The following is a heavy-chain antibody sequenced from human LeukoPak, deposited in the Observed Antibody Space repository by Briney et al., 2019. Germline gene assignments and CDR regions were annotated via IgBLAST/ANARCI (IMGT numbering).Heavy chain of an antibody. CDR3: ARDHSPWLAFDY. Sequence: SETLSLTCTVSGGSISSSSYYWGWIRQPPGKGLEWIGSIYYSGSTHYNPSLKSRVTISVDTSKNQFSLKLSSVTAADTAVYYCARDHSPWLAFDYWGQGTLVTVSS. CDR1: GGSISSSSYY. CDR2: IYYSGST. V-gene: IGHV4-39*07. D-gene: IGHD6-19*01. J-gene: IGHJ4*02.